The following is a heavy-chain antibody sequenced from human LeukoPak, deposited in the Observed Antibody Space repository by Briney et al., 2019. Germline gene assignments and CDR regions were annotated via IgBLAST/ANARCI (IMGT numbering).Heavy chain of an antibody. CDR2: ISYDGSNK. CDR1: GFTFSSYG. CDR3: AKGDSASYARGDAFDI. J-gene: IGHJ3*02. Sequence: PGGSLRLSCAASGFTFSSYGMHWVRQAPGKGLEWVAVISYDGSNKYYADSVKGRFTISRDNSKNTLYLQMTSLRPEDTAVYYCAKGDSASYARGDAFDIWGQGTMVTVSS. V-gene: IGHV3-30*18. D-gene: IGHD6-19*01.